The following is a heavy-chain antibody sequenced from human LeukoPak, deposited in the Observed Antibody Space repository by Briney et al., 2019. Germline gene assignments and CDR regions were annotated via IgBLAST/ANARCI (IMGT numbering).Heavy chain of an antibody. CDR2: IKQDGSEK. Sequence: PGGSLRLSCAASGFTFSSYWMSWVRQAPGKGLEWVANIKQDGSEKYYVDSVKGRLTTSRDNAKNSLYLQMNSLRAEDKAVYFCARGQTTVTNWGQGTLVSVSS. CDR1: GFTFSSYW. J-gene: IGHJ4*02. D-gene: IGHD4-17*01. V-gene: IGHV3-7*03. CDR3: ARGQTTVTN.